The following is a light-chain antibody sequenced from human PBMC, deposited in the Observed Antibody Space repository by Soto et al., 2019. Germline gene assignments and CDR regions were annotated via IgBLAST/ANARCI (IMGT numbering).Light chain of an antibody. CDR1: SSDVGGYNS. V-gene: IGLV2-23*01. CDR3: CSYAGSSTYV. J-gene: IGLJ1*01. CDR2: EGS. Sequence: QSVLTQPASVSESPGQSIAISCTGTSSDVGGYNSVSWYQQHPGKAPKLMIYEGSKRPSGVSNRFSGSKSGNTASLTISGLQAEDEADYYCCSYAGSSTYVFGTGTKVTVL.